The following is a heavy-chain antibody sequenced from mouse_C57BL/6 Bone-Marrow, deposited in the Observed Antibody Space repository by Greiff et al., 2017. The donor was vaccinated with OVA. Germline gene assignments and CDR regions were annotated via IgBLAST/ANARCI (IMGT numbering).Heavy chain of an antibody. D-gene: IGHD1-1*01. CDR2: IYPGSGST. CDR3: AISFYYYGSSYYY. V-gene: IGHV1-55*01. CDR1: GYTFTSYW. J-gene: IGHJ2*01. Sequence: QVQLQQPGAELVKPGASVKMSCKASGYTFTSYWITWVKQRPGQGLEWIGDIYPGSGSTNYNEKFKSKATLTVDTSSSTAYMQLSSLTSEDSAVYYCAISFYYYGSSYYYWGQGTTLTGSS.